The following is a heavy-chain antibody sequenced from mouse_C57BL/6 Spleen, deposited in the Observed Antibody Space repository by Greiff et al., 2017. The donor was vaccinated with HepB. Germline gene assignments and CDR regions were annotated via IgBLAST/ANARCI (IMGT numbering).Heavy chain of an antibody. Sequence: EVQVVESGGDLVKPGGSLKLSCAASGFTFSSYGMSWVRQTPDKRLEWVATISSGGSYTYYPDSVKGRFTISRDNAKNTLYLQMSSLKSEDTAMYYCARPHYYGSIYYYAMDYWGQGTSVTVSS. D-gene: IGHD1-1*01. J-gene: IGHJ4*01. CDR1: GFTFSSYG. CDR3: ARPHYYGSIYYYAMDY. CDR2: ISSGGSYT. V-gene: IGHV5-6*01.